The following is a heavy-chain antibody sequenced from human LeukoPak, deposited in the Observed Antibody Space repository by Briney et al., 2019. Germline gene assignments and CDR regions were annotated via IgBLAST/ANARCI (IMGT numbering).Heavy chain of an antibody. J-gene: IGHJ3*02. V-gene: IGHV3-48*01. CDR3: ARDYYGDLDAFDI. D-gene: IGHD4-17*01. Sequence: GGSLRLSCAASGFPFSSYSMNWVRQAPGKGLEWVSYISSSSSTIYYADSVKGRFTISRDNAKNSLYLQMNSLRAEDTAVYYCARDYYGDLDAFDIWGQGTMVTVSS. CDR2: ISSSSSTI. CDR1: GFPFSSYS.